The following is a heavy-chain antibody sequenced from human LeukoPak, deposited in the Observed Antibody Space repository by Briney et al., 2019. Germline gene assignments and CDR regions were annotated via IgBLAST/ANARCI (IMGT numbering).Heavy chain of an antibody. CDR1: GFTFSSYA. CDR2: ISGIGGST. D-gene: IGHD6-13*01. V-gene: IGHV3-23*01. Sequence: GGSLRLSCAASGFTFSSYAMSWVRQAPGKGLEWVSAISGIGGSTYYADSVKGRFTISRDNSKNTLYLQMNSLRAEDTAVYYCAKRSYGVFAAAAGLMFDYWGQGTLVTVSS. CDR3: AKRSYGVFAAAAGLMFDY. J-gene: IGHJ4*02.